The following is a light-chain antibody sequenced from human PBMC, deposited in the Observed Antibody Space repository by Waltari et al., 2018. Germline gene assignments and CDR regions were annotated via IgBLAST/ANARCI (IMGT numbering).Light chain of an antibody. CDR1: SSDVGYYNR. V-gene: IGLV2-23*02. CDR3: CSYVRSVSFV. CDR2: EAD. Sequence: QSALTQPASLSGSPGQSITISCTGTSSDVGYYNRFSWYQQHPGKAPKLLIYEADKRPSGISNRFSGSKSGNTASLTISGLQAEDEADYYCCSYVRSVSFVFGGGTKLTVL. J-gene: IGLJ2*01.